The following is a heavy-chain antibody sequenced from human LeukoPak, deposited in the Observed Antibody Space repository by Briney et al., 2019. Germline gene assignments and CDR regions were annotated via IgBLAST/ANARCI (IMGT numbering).Heavy chain of an antibody. D-gene: IGHD3-10*01. J-gene: IGHJ4*02. V-gene: IGHV4-59*01. CDR1: GGSISSYY. Sequence: SETLSLTCTVSGGSISSYYWSWIRQPPGKGLEWIGYIYYSGSTNYNPSLESRVTISVDTSKNQFSLKLSSVTAADTAVYYCARSGPYGSGSYYFDYWGQGTLVTVSS. CDR3: ARSGPYGSGSYYFDY. CDR2: IYYSGST.